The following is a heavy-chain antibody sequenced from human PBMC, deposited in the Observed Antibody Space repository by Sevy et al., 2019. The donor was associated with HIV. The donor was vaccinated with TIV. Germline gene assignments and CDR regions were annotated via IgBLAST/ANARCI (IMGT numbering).Heavy chain of an antibody. D-gene: IGHD5-12*01. Sequence: SETLSLTCTVSGGSISTYYWSWIRQPPGKGLEDIGYIYYTGSTNYNPSLKSRVTISVDTSKNQFSLNLRSVTAVDTAVYYCARAPPVRSGDDSLNWFDPWGQGTLVTVSS. CDR2: IYYTGST. J-gene: IGHJ5*02. V-gene: IGHV4-59*01. CDR3: ARAPPVRSGDDSLNWFDP. CDR1: GGSISTYY.